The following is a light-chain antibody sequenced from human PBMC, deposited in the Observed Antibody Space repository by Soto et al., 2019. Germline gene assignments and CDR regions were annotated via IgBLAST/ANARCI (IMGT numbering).Light chain of an antibody. Sequence: QSVLTQPASVSGSPGQSISISCTGTSSDVGGYSYVSWYQQHPGRAPKLMIYDVSNRPSGISNRFSASKSGNTASLTISGLQAEDEAEYYCSSYASSTTFVFGTGNKVTVL. CDR2: DVS. CDR3: SSYASSTTFV. V-gene: IGLV2-14*03. CDR1: SSDVGGYSY. J-gene: IGLJ1*01.